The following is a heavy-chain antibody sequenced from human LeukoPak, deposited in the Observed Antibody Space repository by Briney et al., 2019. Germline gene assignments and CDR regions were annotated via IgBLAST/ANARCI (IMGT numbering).Heavy chain of an antibody. J-gene: IGHJ4*02. CDR3: ARDPGATVGAFSFDY. Sequence: PSETLSLTCAVSGGSISSSNWWSWVRQPPGKGLEWIGEIYHSGSTNYNPSLKSRATMSLDTSKNEFSLILTSVTAADTALYYCARDPGATVGAFSFDYWGRGTLVTVSS. D-gene: IGHD1-26*01. CDR2: IYHSGST. V-gene: IGHV4-4*02. CDR1: GGSISSSNW.